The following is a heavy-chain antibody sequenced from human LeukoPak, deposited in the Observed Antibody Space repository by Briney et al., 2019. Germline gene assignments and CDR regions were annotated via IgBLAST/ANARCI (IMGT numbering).Heavy chain of an antibody. CDR1: GGSISSYY. Sequence: TSETLSLTCTVSGGSISSYYWSWIRQPAGKGLEWIGRIYTSGSTNYNPSLKSRVTMSVDTSKNQFSLNLSSVTAADTAVYYCARSPDILTGEKFDYWGQGTLVTVSS. D-gene: IGHD3-9*01. V-gene: IGHV4-4*07. CDR3: ARSPDILTGEKFDY. J-gene: IGHJ4*02. CDR2: IYTSGST.